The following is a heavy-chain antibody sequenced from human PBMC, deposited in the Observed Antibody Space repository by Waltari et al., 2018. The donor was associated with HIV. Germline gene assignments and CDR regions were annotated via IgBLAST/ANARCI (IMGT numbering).Heavy chain of an antibody. CDR1: GYNFTTYW. V-gene: IGHV5-51*01. J-gene: IGHJ6*02. CDR2: IYPVDSDT. CDR3: ARLGYCSSARCPSGYYYSYGMGV. D-gene: IGHD2-2*01. Sequence: EVQLVQSGAEVKKPGASLKISCKGSGYNFTTYWIGWVRQMPGKGLEWMGIIYPVDSDTRYSPAFRGQVTISADKSMSTAYLQWSSLQASDTAIYYCARLGYCSSARCPSGYYYSYGMGVWGQGTTVTVSS.